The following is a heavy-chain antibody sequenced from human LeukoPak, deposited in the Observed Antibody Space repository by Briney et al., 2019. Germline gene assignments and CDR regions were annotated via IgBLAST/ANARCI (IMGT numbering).Heavy chain of an antibody. CDR3: AREGGYYGSGRTHYYYYMAV. CDR2: IISSSSNI. V-gene: IGHV3-21*01. D-gene: IGHD3-10*01. CDR1: GFTFSSYS. J-gene: IGHJ6*03. Sequence: GGSLRLSCAASGFTFSSYSMNCARPAPGKGLEWVSSIISSSSNIYYAPSVTGPFTISRDNAKTSLYPQMPSLRAEDTAVYYCAREGGYYGSGRTHYYYYMAVWGKGTTVTVSS.